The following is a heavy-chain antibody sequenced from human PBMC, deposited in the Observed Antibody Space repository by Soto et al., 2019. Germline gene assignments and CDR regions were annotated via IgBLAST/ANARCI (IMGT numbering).Heavy chain of an antibody. J-gene: IGHJ4*02. V-gene: IGHV4-30-4*01. D-gene: IGHD5-18*01. Sequence: SETLSLTCTVSGGSISSGDYYWSWIRQPPGKGLEWIGYIYYSGSTYYNPSLKSRVTISVDTSKNQFSLKLSSVTAADTAVYYCARAVPGRDTAMDDYFDYWGQGTLVTVSS. CDR2: IYYSGST. CDR3: ARAVPGRDTAMDDYFDY. CDR1: GGSISSGDYY.